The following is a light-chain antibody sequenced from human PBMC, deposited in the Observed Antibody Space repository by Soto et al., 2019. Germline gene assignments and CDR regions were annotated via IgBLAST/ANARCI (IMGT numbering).Light chain of an antibody. CDR2: GAS. CDR3: QQYGISPRT. Sequence: DIVMTQSPATLSVSQGERATLSCRASQNIRTNLAWYQHKPGQAPRLLIYGASTGATGVPARFSGSGSGTEFTLTINRLEPEDFAVYYCQQYGISPRTFGQGTKVDIK. CDR1: QNIRTN. V-gene: IGKV3-15*01. J-gene: IGKJ1*01.